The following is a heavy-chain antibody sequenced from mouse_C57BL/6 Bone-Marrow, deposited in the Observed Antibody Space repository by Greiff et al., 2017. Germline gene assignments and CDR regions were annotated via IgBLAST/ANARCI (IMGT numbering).Heavy chain of an antibody. CDR3: ARDYGSSYWYFDV. J-gene: IGHJ1*03. CDR2: IYPRDGST. CDR1: GYTFTSYD. V-gene: IGHV1-85*01. Sequence: QVQLQQSGPELVKPGASVKLSCKASGYTFTSYDINWVQQRPGQGLEWIGWIYPRDGSTKYNEKFKGKGTLTVDTASSTAYMELHSLTSEDSAVYFCARDYGSSYWYFDVWGRGTTVTVSS. D-gene: IGHD1-1*01.